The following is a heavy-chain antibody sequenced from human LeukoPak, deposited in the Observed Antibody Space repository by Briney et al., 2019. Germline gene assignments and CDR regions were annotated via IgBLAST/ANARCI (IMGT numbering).Heavy chain of an antibody. Sequence: PGGSLRLPCAASGFTFSSYSMNWVRQAPGKGLEWVSSISSSSSYIYYADSVKGRFTISRDNAKNSLYLQMNSLRAEDTAVYYCARSVGATQKNYFDYWGQGTLVTVSS. CDR2: ISSSSSYI. D-gene: IGHD1-26*01. V-gene: IGHV3-21*01. J-gene: IGHJ4*02. CDR3: ARSVGATQKNYFDY. CDR1: GFTFSSYS.